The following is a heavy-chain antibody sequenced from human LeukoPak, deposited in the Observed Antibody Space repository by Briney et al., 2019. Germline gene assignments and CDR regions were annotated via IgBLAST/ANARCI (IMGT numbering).Heavy chain of an antibody. J-gene: IGHJ2*01. V-gene: IGHV5-51*01. CDR2: IYPGDSDT. CDR3: ARRVVNNRNWYFNL. Sequence: GESLKISCKGFGYSFTRSWIGWVRQMPGKGLEWMGIIYPGDSDTRYSPSFQGQVTISADKSINTAYLQWSSLKASDTAMYYCARRVVNNRNWYFNLWGRGTLATVSS. CDR1: GYSFTRSW. D-gene: IGHD4-23*01.